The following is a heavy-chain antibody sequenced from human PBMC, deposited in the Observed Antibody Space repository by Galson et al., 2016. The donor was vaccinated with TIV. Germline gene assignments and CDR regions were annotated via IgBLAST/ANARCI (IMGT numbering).Heavy chain of an antibody. CDR1: GFTFRDYA. CDR2: ISATGGST. J-gene: IGHJ6*02. V-gene: IGHV3-23*01. CDR3: AKTIDVSGVLINYFYYGMDV. D-gene: IGHD3-3*01. Sequence: SLRLSCAASGFTFRDYAMHWVRQAPGKGLEWVASISATGGSTFYTGSVKGRFTVSRDNSNDHLSLQMSRLRAEDTAGYYCAKTIDVSGVLINYFYYGMDVWGHGTTVTVSS.